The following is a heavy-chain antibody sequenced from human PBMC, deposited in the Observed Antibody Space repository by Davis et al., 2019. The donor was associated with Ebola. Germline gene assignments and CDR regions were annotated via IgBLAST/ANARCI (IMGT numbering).Heavy chain of an antibody. Sequence: GGSLRLSCAASGFAFSTYSVNWVRQAPGKGLEWVSSISSTSYFIYYADSLKGRFTISRDNAKNSLYLQMNSLRAEDTAVYYCARGGLYDSSGYSHAAFDVWGRGTMVTVSS. CDR3: ARGGLYDSSGYSHAAFDV. V-gene: IGHV3-21*01. D-gene: IGHD3-22*01. J-gene: IGHJ3*01. CDR2: ISSTSYFI. CDR1: GFAFSTYS.